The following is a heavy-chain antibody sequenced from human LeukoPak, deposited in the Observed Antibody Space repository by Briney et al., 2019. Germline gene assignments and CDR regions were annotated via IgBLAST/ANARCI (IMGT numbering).Heavy chain of an antibody. CDR3: GGECGVWAAAAVG. CDR2: LRGNGDT. D-gene: IGHD3-16*01. V-gene: IGHV3-23*01. Sequence: GGSLRLSCAASGISFTNYAMSWVRQAPARGLEWVSSLRGNGDTFYADSVKGRFTLSRDDSRNIVYLQLHNLRVDDTATYYCGGECGVWAAAAVGGGQEPRVTVPS. CDR1: GISFTNYA. J-gene: IGHJ4*02.